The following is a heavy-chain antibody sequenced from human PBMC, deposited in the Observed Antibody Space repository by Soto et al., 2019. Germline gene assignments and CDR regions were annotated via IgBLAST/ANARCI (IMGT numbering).Heavy chain of an antibody. V-gene: IGHV4-4*02. J-gene: IGHJ6*02. Sequence: QVQLQESGPGLVKPSGTLTLTCAVSGGSISSSNWWSWVRLSPGKGLEWIGEIYHTGRNNYNPSLKSRVSISVDRSKNLFSLRVSAVTAADTAVYYCAKRADGITIFGATLGGMDVWGQGTTVTVSS. CDR1: GGSISSSNW. CDR3: AKRADGITIFGATLGGMDV. D-gene: IGHD3-3*01. CDR2: IYHTGRN.